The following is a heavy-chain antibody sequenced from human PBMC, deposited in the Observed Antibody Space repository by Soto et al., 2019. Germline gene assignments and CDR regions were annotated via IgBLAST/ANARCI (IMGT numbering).Heavy chain of an antibody. Sequence: GASVKVSCKASGGTFSSYAISWVRQAPGQGLEWMGGIIPIFGTANYAQKFQGRVTITADESTSTAYMELSSLRSEDTAVYYCARDRTTVVTPSLGGLGYWGQGTLVTVSS. CDR3: ARDRTTVVTPSLGGLGY. D-gene: IGHD4-17*01. J-gene: IGHJ4*02. CDR2: IIPIFGTA. V-gene: IGHV1-69*13. CDR1: GGTFSSYA.